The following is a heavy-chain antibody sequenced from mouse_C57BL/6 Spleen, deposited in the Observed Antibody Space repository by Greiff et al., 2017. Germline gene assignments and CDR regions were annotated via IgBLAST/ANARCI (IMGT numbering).Heavy chain of an antibody. CDR2: IDPNSGGT. CDR1: GYTFTSYW. V-gene: IGHV1-72*01. Sequence: VKLQESGAELVKPGASVKLSCKASGYTFTSYWMHWVKQRPGRGLEWIGRIDPNSGGTKYNEKFKSKATLTVDKPSSIAYMQLSSLTSEDSAVYYCARGDGYPSYWGQGTLVTVSA. J-gene: IGHJ3*01. D-gene: IGHD2-3*01. CDR3: ARGDGYPSY.